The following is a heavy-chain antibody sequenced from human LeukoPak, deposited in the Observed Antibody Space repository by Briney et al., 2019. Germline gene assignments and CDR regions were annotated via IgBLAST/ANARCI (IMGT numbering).Heavy chain of an antibody. CDR1: GFTFSSYN. CDR2: ISDSSSYI. D-gene: IGHD4-23*01. CDR3: ARDVSPPYGGNSFSFDS. Sequence: GGSLRLSCAVSGFTFSSYNMNWVRQAPGKGLEWVSSISDSSSYIYYADSLKGRFTISRDNAKNSLYLQMNSLRAEDSAVYYCARDVSPPYGGNSFSFDSWGQGSLVTVSS. J-gene: IGHJ4*02. V-gene: IGHV3-21*01.